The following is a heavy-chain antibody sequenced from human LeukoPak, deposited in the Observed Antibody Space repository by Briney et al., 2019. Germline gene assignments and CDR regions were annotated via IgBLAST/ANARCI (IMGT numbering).Heavy chain of an antibody. CDR2: ISSSGSTI. Sequence: GGSLRLSCAASGFTFSSYEMNWVRQAPGKGLEWVSYISSSGSTIYYADSVKGRFTISRDNSKNMLYLQMNSLRADDTAVYYCARAGYGDSDFDYWGQGTLVTVSS. CDR3: ARAGYGDSDFDY. J-gene: IGHJ4*02. D-gene: IGHD4-17*01. CDR1: GFTFSSYE. V-gene: IGHV3-48*03.